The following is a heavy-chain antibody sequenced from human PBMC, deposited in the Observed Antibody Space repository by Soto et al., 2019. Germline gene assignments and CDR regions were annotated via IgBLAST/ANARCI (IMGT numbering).Heavy chain of an antibody. D-gene: IGHD6-13*01. CDR2: ISYDGSNK. V-gene: IGHV3-30*18. Sequence: HPGGSLRLACAASGFTFSSYGMHWVRQAPGKGLEWVAVISYDGSNKYYADSVKGRFTISRDNSKNTLYLQMNSLRAEDTAVYYCAKDPTHYSSSWYGHYGMDVWGQGTTVTVSS. CDR3: AKDPTHYSSSWYGHYGMDV. J-gene: IGHJ6*02. CDR1: GFTFSSYG.